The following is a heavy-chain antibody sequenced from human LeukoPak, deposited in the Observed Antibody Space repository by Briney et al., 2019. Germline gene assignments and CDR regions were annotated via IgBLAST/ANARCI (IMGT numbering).Heavy chain of an antibody. V-gene: IGHV4-59*12. Sequence: PSETLSLTCSVSGGSLSTYYWTWTRQPPGKGLEWIGYIHQSGTTEFNPSLKSRVTMSLDTSRNQFSLRMSTVIAADTAVYYCSREQYIIGGSGWFGMDVWGHGTTVTVSS. CDR3: SREQYIIGGSGWFGMDV. J-gene: IGHJ6*02. CDR2: IHQSGTT. D-gene: IGHD6-19*01. CDR1: GGSLSTYY.